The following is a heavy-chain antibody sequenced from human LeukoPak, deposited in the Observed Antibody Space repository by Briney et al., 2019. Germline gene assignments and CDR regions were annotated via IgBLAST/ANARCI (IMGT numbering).Heavy chain of an antibody. D-gene: IGHD3-22*01. V-gene: IGHV1-2*02. J-gene: IGHJ4*02. CDR2: INPNSGGT. CDR3: ARSGYDSSGYYGPYFDY. Sequence: ASVKVSCKASGYTFRGYYMHWVRQAPGQGLEWMGWINPNSGGTNYAQKFQGRVTMTRDTSISTAYMELSRLRSDDTAVYYCARSGYDSSGYYGPYFDYWGQGTLVTVSS. CDR1: GYTFRGYY.